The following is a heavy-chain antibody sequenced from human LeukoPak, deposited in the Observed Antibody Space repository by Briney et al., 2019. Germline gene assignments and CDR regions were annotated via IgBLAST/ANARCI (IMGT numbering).Heavy chain of an antibody. CDR3: TRDRPNYYGSDGHYYRRNGDY. Sequence: PGGSLRLSCAASGYTFSIYAMSWVRQAPGKGLEWVSSLSSKGELTFYADSVKGRLTISRDNSESTLYLQMNILRAEDTAIYYCTRDRPNYYGSDGHYYRRNGDYWGQGTLVTVSS. CDR2: LSSKGELT. D-gene: IGHD3-22*01. J-gene: IGHJ4*02. V-gene: IGHV3-23*01. CDR1: GYTFSIYA.